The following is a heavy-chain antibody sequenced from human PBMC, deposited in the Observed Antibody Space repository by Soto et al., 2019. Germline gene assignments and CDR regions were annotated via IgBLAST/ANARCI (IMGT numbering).Heavy chain of an antibody. CDR2: ISSSGSTI. V-gene: IGHV3-48*03. CDR1: GFSFNTYE. J-gene: IGHJ4*02. CDR3: AYGGSCDY. Sequence: EVQLVESGGGLVQPGGSLRLSCAASGFSFNTYEMNWVRQAPGKGLEWVSYISSSGSTIYYADSVMGRFTVSRDNGKNSLYLQMNSLRADDTAVYYCAYGGSCDYWGQGTQVTVSS. D-gene: IGHD1-26*01.